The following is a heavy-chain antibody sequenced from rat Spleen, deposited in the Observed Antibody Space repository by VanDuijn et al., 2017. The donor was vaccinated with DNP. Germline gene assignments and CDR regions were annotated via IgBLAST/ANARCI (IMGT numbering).Heavy chain of an antibody. Sequence: EVQLVESGGGLVQPGRSLKLSCAASGFIFSYYGMAWVRQAPTKGLEWVASISAGGGNSNYRDSVKGRFTISRDNARNTLYLQMDSLRSEDTATYYCATHGTFVYWGQGTLVTVSS. CDR1: GFIFSYYG. V-gene: IGHV5S13*01. CDR2: ISAGGGNS. J-gene: IGHJ3*01. D-gene: IGHD5-1*01. CDR3: ATHGTFVY.